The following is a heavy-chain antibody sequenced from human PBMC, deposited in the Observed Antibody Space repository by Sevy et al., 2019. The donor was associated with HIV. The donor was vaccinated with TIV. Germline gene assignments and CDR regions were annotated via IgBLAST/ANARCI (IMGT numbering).Heavy chain of an antibody. CDR3: ARDLRKYDPLSASFNFLGSDA. V-gene: IGHV3-11*01. J-gene: IGHJ5*02. CDR2: ISSGTLNI. D-gene: IGHD3-9*01. CDR1: GFTFSDYY. Sequence: GGSLRLSCAASGFTFSDYYMRWIRQAPGKGLEWVSSISSGTLNIYYADSVAGRFTISRDNAKNSLYLQMNSLKAEDTTVYYCARDLRKYDPLSASFNFLGSDAWGQGTLVTVSS.